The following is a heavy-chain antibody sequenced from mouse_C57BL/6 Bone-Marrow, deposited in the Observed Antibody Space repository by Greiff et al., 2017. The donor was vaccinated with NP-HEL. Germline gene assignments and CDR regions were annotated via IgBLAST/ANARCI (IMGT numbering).Heavy chain of an antibody. CDR2: IDPENGDT. Sequence: EVQLQQSGAELVRPGASVKLSCTASGFNIKDDYMHWVKQRPEQGLEWIGWIDPENGDTEYASKFQGKATITADTSSNTAYLQLSSLTSEDTAVYYCTSRDWSFDYGGQGTTLTVSS. CDR1: GFNIKDDY. CDR3: TSRDWSFDY. J-gene: IGHJ2*01. V-gene: IGHV14-4*01.